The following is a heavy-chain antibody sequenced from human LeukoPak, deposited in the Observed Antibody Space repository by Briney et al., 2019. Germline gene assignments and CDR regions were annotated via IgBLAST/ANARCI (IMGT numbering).Heavy chain of an antibody. CDR2: ISADGGST. J-gene: IGHJ4*02. V-gene: IGHV3-43*02. CDR3: AKESGKFDY. Sequence: QPGGSLRLSCVASGLTFHDYAKHWVRQAPGKGLEWVSLISADGGSTFYADSVRGQFSISRDNSKNSLYLQMNSLRTEDTAMYYCAKESGKFDYWGQGTLVAVSS. CDR1: GLTFHDYA.